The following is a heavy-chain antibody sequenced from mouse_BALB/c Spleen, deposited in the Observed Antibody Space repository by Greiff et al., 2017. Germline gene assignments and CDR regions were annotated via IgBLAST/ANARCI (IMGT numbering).Heavy chain of an antibody. D-gene: IGHD2-4*01. Sequence: EVKLQESGGGLVQPGGSRKLSCAASGFTFSSFGMHWVRQAPEKGLEWVAYISSGSSTIYYADTVKGRFTISRDNPKNTLFLQMTSLRSEDTAMYYCAGYDYPLDYWGQGTSVTVSS. CDR2: ISSGSSTI. J-gene: IGHJ4*01. V-gene: IGHV5-17*02. CDR1: GFTFSSFG. CDR3: AGYDYPLDY.